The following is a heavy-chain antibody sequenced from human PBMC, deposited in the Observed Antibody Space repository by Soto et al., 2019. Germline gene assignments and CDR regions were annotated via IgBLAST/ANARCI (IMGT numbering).Heavy chain of an antibody. V-gene: IGHV1-69*13. CDR1: GGTFSSYA. J-gene: IGHJ5*02. CDR3: ARTSIVVVPAARLNWFDP. D-gene: IGHD2-2*01. Sequence: SVKVSCKASGGTFSSYAISWVRQAPGQGLEWMGGIIPIFGTANYAQKFQGRVTITADESTSTAYMEPSSLRSEDTAVYYCARTSIVVVPAARLNWFDPWGQGTLVTVSS. CDR2: IIPIFGTA.